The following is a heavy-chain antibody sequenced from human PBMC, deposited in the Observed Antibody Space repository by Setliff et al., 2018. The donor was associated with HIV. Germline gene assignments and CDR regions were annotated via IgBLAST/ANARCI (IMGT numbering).Heavy chain of an antibody. D-gene: IGHD1-1*01. CDR3: ARQTVHTTHTLDFGSPNRDYYYGMDV. J-gene: IGHJ6*02. CDR1: AYSFTTFW. V-gene: IGHV5-51*01. CDR2: IYPGDSDT. Sequence: GESLKISCEGSAYSFTTFWIAWVRQMPGKGLEWMGIIYPGDSDTTYSPSFQGQVTISVGKSISTAYLQWSSLKASDSAMYYCARQTVHTTHTLDFGSPNRDYYYGMDVWGQGTTVTVSS.